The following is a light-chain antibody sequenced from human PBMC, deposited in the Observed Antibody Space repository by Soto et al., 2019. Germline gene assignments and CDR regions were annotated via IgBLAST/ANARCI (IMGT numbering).Light chain of an antibody. CDR1: SSDVGGYNY. CDR2: DVS. Sequence: QSALTQPASVSGSPGPSITISCTRTSSDVGGYNYVYWYQQHPGKAPKLMIYDVSNRPSGVSNRFSGFKSGNTASLTISGLQAEDEADYYCSSYTSSSTQVFGTGSKITVL. J-gene: IGLJ1*01. V-gene: IGLV2-14*01. CDR3: SSYTSSSTQV.